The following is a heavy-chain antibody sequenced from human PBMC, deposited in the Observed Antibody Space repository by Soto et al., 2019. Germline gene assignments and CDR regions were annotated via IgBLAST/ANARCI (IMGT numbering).Heavy chain of an antibody. D-gene: IGHD3-10*01. Sequence: TLSLTCSVSRGSISSYYWSWARQPPGKGLEWIGFIHRTGSTKYNPSLESRVTISVDTSQNQLSLRLSSVTAADTAVYYCARESAGSGKNNWFDPWGQGILVTVSS. CDR1: RGSISSYY. CDR3: ARESAGSGKNNWFDP. CDR2: IHRTGST. J-gene: IGHJ5*02. V-gene: IGHV4-59*01.